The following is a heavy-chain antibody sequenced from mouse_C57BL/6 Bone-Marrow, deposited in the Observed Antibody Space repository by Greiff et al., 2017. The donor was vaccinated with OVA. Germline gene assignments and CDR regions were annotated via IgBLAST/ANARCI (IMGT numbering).Heavy chain of an antibody. CDR3: ARSVLPLYAMDY. CDR1: GYTFTSYW. J-gene: IGHJ4*01. CDR2: IYPGSGST. D-gene: IGHD1-1*01. Sequence: QVQLQQPGAELVKPGASVKMSCKASGYTFTSYWITWVKQRPGQGLEWIGDIYPGSGSTNYHEKFKSKATLTVDTSSSTAYMQLSSLTSEDSAVYYGARSVLPLYAMDYWGQGTSVTVSS. V-gene: IGHV1-55*01.